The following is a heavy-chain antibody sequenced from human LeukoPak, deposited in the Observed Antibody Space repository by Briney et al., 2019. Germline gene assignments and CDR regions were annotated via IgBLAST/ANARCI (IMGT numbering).Heavy chain of an antibody. CDR2: IGTAGVT. Sequence: GGSLRLSCAASGFTFSSYDMHWVRQATGKGLEWVSAIGTAGVTYYPGSVKGRFTISRENAKNSLYLQMNSLRAGDTAVYYCARGTYDSSGYPTDDAFDIWGQGTMVTVSS. J-gene: IGHJ3*02. CDR1: GFTFSSYD. V-gene: IGHV3-13*04. D-gene: IGHD3-22*01. CDR3: ARGTYDSSGYPTDDAFDI.